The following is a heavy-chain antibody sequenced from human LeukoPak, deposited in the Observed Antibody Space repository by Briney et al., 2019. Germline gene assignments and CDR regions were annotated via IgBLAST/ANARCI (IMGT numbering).Heavy chain of an antibody. CDR2: ISWNSGSI. V-gene: IGHV3-9*01. CDR1: GFTFDDYA. D-gene: IGHD3-22*01. J-gene: IGHJ1*01. Sequence: GRSLRLSCAASGFTFDDYAMHWVRQAPGKGLEWVSGISWNSGSIGYADSVKGRFTISRDNAKNSLYLQMNSLRAEDTALYYCANDNHYDSSGGVLQHWGQGTLVTVSS. CDR3: ANDNHYDSSGGVLQH.